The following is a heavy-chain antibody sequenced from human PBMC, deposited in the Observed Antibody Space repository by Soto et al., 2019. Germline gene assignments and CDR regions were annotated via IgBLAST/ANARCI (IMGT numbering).Heavy chain of an antibody. D-gene: IGHD5-18*01. Sequence: QAHLVESGGGVVQPGRSLRLSCAASGFTFTSYGMHWVRQAPGTRMEWVAVISYDGGLQHYADSVKGRFTISRDNSQHMLLLETMSLRPAAPAVYSCLSYRGYGHASVPYSWGQATLVSVSS. CDR2: ISYDGGLQ. CDR1: GFTFTSYG. J-gene: IGHJ4*02. CDR3: LSYRGYGHASVPYS. V-gene: IGHV3-30*03.